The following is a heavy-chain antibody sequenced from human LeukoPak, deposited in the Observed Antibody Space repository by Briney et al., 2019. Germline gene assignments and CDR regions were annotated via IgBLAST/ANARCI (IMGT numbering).Heavy chain of an antibody. D-gene: IGHD5-24*01. CDR1: GFTFSGYC. J-gene: IGHJ4*02. CDR2: IRYDGSDK. CDR3: AVINIAQLPILVY. V-gene: IGHV3-30*02. Sequence: AGGSLRLSCAACGFTFSGYCLHWLRQAPGKGLEWVSFIRYDGSDKYYADSVKGRFTISRDNSKNTLYLQMNSLRVEDTAVYYCAVINIAQLPILVYWGQGTLVTVSS.